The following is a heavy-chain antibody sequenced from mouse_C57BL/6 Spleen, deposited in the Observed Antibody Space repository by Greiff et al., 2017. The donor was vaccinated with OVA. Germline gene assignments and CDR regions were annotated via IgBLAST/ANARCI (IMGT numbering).Heavy chain of an antibody. CDR1: GFNIKDDY. Sequence: EVQRVESGAELVRPGASVKLSCTASGFNIKDDYMHWVKQRPEQGLEWIGWIDPENGDTEYASKFQGKATITADTSSNTAYLQLSSLTSEDTAVYYCTLTQGLYWGQGTTLTVSS. CDR3: TLTQGLY. CDR2: IDPENGDT. D-gene: IGHD3-2*02. J-gene: IGHJ2*01. V-gene: IGHV14-4*01.